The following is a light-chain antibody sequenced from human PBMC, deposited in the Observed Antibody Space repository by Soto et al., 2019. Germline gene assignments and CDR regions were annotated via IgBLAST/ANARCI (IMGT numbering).Light chain of an antibody. Sequence: QSVLTQPPSVSGAPGQRVTISCTGSSSNIGAGYDVHWYQQLPGTAPKVVIYDNNSRPSGVPGRFSGSKSGGSASLAITGLQAEDERDYYGHSYDVSLSGPVFGGGTKLTAL. J-gene: IGLJ2*01. CDR2: DNN. CDR3: HSYDVSLSGPV. V-gene: IGLV1-40*01. CDR1: SSNIGAGYD.